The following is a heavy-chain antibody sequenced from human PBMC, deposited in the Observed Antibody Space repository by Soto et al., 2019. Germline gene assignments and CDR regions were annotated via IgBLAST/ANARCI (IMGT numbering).Heavy chain of an antibody. CDR3: TRDPGHYGSGSPDFDY. CDR1: GFTFGDYT. V-gene: IGHV3-49*03. CDR2: IRSKAYGGTT. J-gene: IGHJ4*02. D-gene: IGHD3-10*01. Sequence: GGSLRLSCTASGFTFGDYTMSWFRQAPGKGLEWVGFIRSKAYGGTTEYAASVKGRFTIPRDDSKSIAYLQMNSLKTEDTAVYYGTRDPGHYGSGSPDFDYWGQGTLVTVSS.